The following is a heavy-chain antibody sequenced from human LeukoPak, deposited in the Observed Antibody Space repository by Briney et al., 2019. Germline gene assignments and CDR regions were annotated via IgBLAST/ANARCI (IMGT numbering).Heavy chain of an antibody. CDR3: AKGCIPVAGNYDAFDM. Sequence: GGSLRVSCAASGYTFSTYAMTWVRQAPGKGLEWVSVISGGGDYTYYADSVKGRFTISRDNSKNKLYMQMNSLRAEDTAVYYCAKGCIPVAGNYDAFDMWGQGTMVTVSS. D-gene: IGHD6-19*01. V-gene: IGHV3-23*01. J-gene: IGHJ3*02. CDR2: ISGGGDYT. CDR1: GYTFSTYA.